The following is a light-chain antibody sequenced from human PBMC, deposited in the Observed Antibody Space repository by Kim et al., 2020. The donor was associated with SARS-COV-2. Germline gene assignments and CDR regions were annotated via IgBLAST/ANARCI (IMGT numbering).Light chain of an antibody. CDR2: DAS. CDR1: QKINNW. CDR3: QQYDSYPLT. J-gene: IGKJ4*01. V-gene: IGKV1-5*01. Sequence: DIQMTQSPSTLSASLGDRVTITCRASQKINNWLAWYQQKPGKAPKLLIYDASSLESGVPSRLSGSGSGTEFTLTISSLQPDDFGTYYCQQYDSYPLTFGGGTKLEI.